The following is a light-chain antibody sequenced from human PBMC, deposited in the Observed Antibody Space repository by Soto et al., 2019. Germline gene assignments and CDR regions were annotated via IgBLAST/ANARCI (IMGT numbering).Light chain of an antibody. CDR2: GAS. CDR1: QSVSSSY. V-gene: IGKV3-20*01. Sequence: EIVLTQSPGILSLSPGERATLSCRASQSVSSSYLAGYQHRPGQAPRLLIYGASNRATGIPDRFSGGGSGTDFPLTISRLEPEDFAVYYCQPYGTSRTVGQGTKVEIK. J-gene: IGKJ1*01. CDR3: QPYGTSRT.